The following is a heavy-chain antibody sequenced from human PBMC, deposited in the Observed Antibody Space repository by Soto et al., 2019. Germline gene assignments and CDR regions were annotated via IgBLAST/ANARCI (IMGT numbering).Heavy chain of an antibody. D-gene: IGHD1-20*01. V-gene: IGHV5-51*01. CDR2: IYPGDSDT. CDR3: ARHVGITGRAPWFDP. Sequence: GESLKVSWNSSGYSFTSYWIGRVRQMPGKGLEWMGIIYPGDSDTRYSPSFQGHVTISADKSSSIAYRQWSSLKASDTAMYYCARHVGITGRAPWFDPWGQGTLVTVSS. CDR1: GYSFTSYW. J-gene: IGHJ5*02.